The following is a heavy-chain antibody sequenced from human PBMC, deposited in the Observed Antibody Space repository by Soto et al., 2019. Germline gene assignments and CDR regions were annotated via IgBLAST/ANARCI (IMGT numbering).Heavy chain of an antibody. D-gene: IGHD3-10*01. V-gene: IGHV3-30-3*01. CDR3: ARDMVRGVIITISLYYYGMDV. J-gene: IGHJ6*02. Sequence: GGSLRLSCAASGFTFSSYAMHWVRQAPGKGLEWVAVISYDGSNKYYADSVKGRFTISRENSKNTLYLQMNSLRAEDTAVYYCARDMVRGVIITISLYYYGMDVWGQGTTVTVSS. CDR2: ISYDGSNK. CDR1: GFTFSSYA.